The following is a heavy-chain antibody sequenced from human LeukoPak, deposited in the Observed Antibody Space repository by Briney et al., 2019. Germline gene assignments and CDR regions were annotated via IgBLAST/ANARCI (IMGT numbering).Heavy chain of an antibody. CDR3: ASPDITIFGVVPIDY. Sequence: PGGSLRLSCAASGFTFSSYSMNWVRQAPGKGLEWVSSISSSSSYIYYADSVKGRFTISRDNAKNSLYLQMNSLRAEDTAVYYCASPDITIFGVVPIDYWGQGTLVTVSS. D-gene: IGHD3-3*01. CDR2: ISSSSSYI. V-gene: IGHV3-21*01. CDR1: GFTFSSYS. J-gene: IGHJ4*02.